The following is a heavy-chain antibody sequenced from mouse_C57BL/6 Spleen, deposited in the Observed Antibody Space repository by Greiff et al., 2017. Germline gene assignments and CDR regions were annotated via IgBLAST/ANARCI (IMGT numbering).Heavy chain of an antibody. CDR1: GYAFSSSW. CDR3: ASRNSGYALAY. D-gene: IGHD3-2*02. J-gene: IGHJ3*01. Sequence: QVQLQQSGPELVKPGASVKISCKASGYAFSSSWMNWVKQRPGKGLAWIGRIYPGAGDTNYNGKFKGKATLTADKSSSTAYMQLSSLTSADSAVYICASRNSGYALAYGGQGTLVTVSA. CDR2: IYPGAGDT. V-gene: IGHV1-82*01.